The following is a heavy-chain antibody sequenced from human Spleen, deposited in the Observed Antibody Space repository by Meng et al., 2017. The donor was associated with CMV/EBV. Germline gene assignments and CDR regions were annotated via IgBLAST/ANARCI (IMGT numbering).Heavy chain of an antibody. CDR2: IYYRGNT. J-gene: IGHJ5*02. CDR3: ARRSIVAVVGAGKGDWFDH. V-gene: IGHV4-31*01. CDR1: SANSY. D-gene: IGHD2-21*01. Sequence: SANSYWSWRRQQPGGGLEWIGHIYYRGNTYYNPSHQSQVTISTDTSKNHFSLQLGSVTAADTAVYYCARRSIVAVVGAGKGDWFDHWGQGTLVTVSS.